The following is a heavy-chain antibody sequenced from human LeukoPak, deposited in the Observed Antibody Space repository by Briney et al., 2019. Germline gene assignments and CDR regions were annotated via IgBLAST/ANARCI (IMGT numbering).Heavy chain of an antibody. D-gene: IGHD3-22*01. J-gene: IGHJ4*02. CDR1: GGSISSSDW. V-gene: IGHV4-4*02. CDR3: ARDHGNGDSSGYYFDF. Sequence: SGTLSLTCAVSGGSISSSDWWSWVRQPPGRGLEWIGYIYRSENPTYNPSLKSRVTILVDKSKNQFSLNLNSVTAADTAVYYCARDHGNGDSSGYYFDFWGQGTLVTVSS. CDR2: IYRSENP.